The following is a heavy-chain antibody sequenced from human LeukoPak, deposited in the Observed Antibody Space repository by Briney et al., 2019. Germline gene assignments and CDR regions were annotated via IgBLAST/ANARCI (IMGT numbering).Heavy chain of an antibody. CDR2: FYHSGST. CDR3: AGSKGHFVQYF. Sequence: PSETLSLTCTVSGDSISTYPYYWGWIRQSPGSGLEWIGNFYHSGSTAYDPSLKSRVTISVDTSKNQLSLRLISVTAADTAVYYCAGSKGHFVQYFWGQGTLVTVSS. V-gene: IGHV4-39*07. D-gene: IGHD2/OR15-2a*01. J-gene: IGHJ4*02. CDR1: GDSISTYPYY.